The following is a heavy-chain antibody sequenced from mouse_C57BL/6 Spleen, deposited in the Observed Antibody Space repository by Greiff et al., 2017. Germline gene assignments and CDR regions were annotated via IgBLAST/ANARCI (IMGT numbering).Heavy chain of an antibody. V-gene: IGHV5-6*02. CDR1: GFTFSSYG. J-gene: IGHJ3*01. D-gene: IGHD1-2*01. Sequence: EVKLMESGGDLVKPGGSLKLSCAASGFTFSSYGMSWVRQTPDKRLEWVATISSGGSYTYYPDSVKGRFTISRDNAKNTLYLQMSSLKSEDTAMYYCARRDYGNAWFAYWGQGTLVTVSA. CDR3: ARRDYGNAWFAY. CDR2: ISSGGSYT.